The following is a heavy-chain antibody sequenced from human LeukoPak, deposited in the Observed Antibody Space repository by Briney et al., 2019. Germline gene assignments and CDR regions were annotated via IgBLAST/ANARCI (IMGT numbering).Heavy chain of an antibody. Sequence: SETLSLTCTVSGGSISSYYWSWIRQPPGKGLERIGYIYYSGSTNYNPSLKSRVTISVDTSKNQFSLKLRSVTAADTAVYFCATGDYYDSSGYRYWGQGTLVTVSS. V-gene: IGHV4-59*08. D-gene: IGHD3-22*01. CDR1: GGSISSYY. CDR2: IYYSGST. CDR3: ATGDYYDSSGYRY. J-gene: IGHJ4*02.